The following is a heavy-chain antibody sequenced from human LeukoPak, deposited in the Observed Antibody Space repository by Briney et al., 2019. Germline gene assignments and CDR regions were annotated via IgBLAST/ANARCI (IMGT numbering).Heavy chain of an antibody. V-gene: IGHV3-48*04. J-gene: IGHJ4*02. CDR1: GFSFSSYS. D-gene: IGHD3-16*01. CDR3: AKDIMGVVSVVYY. Sequence: GGSLRLSCAASGFSFSSYSMNWVRQAPGKGLEWVSYISSSSNTIYNADSVEGRFTISRDNAKNSLYLQMNSLRVEDTALYYCAKDIMGVVSVVYYWGQKTLGTVSS. CDR2: ISSSSNTI.